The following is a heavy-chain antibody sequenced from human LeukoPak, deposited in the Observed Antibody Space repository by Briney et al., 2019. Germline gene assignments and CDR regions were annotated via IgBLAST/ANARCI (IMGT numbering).Heavy chain of an antibody. D-gene: IGHD2-2*02. CDR3: ARGRYCSSTSCYTGPDY. CDR2: IYPRDGST. Sequence: ASVKVSCKASGYTFTSNYIHWVRQAPGQGLEWMGMIYPRDGSTSYAQKFQGRVTITADESTSTAYMELSSLRSEDTAVYYCARGRYCSSTSCYTGPDYWGQGTLVTVSS. CDR1: GYTFTSNY. J-gene: IGHJ4*02. V-gene: IGHV1-46*01.